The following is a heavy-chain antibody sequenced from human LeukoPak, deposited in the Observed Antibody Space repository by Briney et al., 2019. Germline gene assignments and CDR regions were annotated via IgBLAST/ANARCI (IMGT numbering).Heavy chain of an antibody. CDR3: ASVVVAATTGDY. V-gene: IGHV3-21*01. CDR1: GFTFSSYS. Sequence: KPGGSLRLSCAASGFTFSSYSMNLVRQAPGKGLEWVSSISSSSSYIYYADSVKGRFTISRDNAKNSLYLQMNSLRAEDTAVYYCASVVVAATTGDYWGQGTLVTVSS. CDR2: ISSSSSYI. D-gene: IGHD2-15*01. J-gene: IGHJ4*02.